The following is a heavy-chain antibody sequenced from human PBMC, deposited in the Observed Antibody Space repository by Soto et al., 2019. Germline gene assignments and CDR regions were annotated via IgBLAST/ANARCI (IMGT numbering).Heavy chain of an antibody. D-gene: IGHD1-1*01. CDR1: GYTFTSYG. CDR2: ISAHNGNT. CDR3: ARGRYGDY. J-gene: IGHJ4*02. V-gene: IGHV1-18*01. Sequence: QVHLVQSGAEVKKPGASVKVSCKASGYTFTSYGITWVRQAPGQGLEWMGWISAHNGNTDYAQKLQGRVIVTRATSTSTAYMELRSLRSDDTAVYYCARGRYGDYWGQGAPVTVSS.